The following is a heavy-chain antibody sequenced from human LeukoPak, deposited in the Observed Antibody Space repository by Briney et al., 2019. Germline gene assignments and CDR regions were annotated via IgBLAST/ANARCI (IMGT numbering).Heavy chain of an antibody. CDR2: MNPNSGNT. CDR1: GYTFTSYD. Sequence: GASVKVSCKASGYTFTSYDINWVRQATGQGLEWMGWMNPNSGNTGYAQKFQGRVTITGNTSISTAYMELSSLRFEDTAVYYCARVAAAGTWLYYYYYMDVWGKGTTVTVSS. V-gene: IGHV1-8*03. CDR3: ARVAAAGTWLYYYYYMDV. D-gene: IGHD6-13*01. J-gene: IGHJ6*03.